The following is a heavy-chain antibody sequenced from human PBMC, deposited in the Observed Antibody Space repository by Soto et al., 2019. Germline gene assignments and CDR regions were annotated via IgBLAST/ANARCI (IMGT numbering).Heavy chain of an antibody. J-gene: IGHJ6*02. CDR2: ISSSSSTI. V-gene: IGHV3-48*02. CDR3: ARDQMSSGWYPIDHYYYGMDV. D-gene: IGHD6-19*01. Sequence: PGGSLRLSCAASGFTFSSYSMNWVRQAPGKGLEWVSYISSSSSTIYYADSVKGRFTISRDNAENSLYLQMNSLRDEDTAVYYCARDQMSSGWYPIDHYYYGMDVWGQGTTVTVSS. CDR1: GFTFSSYS.